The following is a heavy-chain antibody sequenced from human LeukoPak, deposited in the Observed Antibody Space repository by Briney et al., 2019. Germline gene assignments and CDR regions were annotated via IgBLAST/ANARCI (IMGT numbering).Heavy chain of an antibody. CDR1: GGSISDYC. Sequence: SETLSLTCTVSGGSISDYCWDWIRQPPGKGLEWIGYVCHTGSTNSNPSLKSRVTLSVDTSKNQFSLRLTSVTAADTAVYFCAREMTYTGGWGPFDYWGPGALLTVSS. V-gene: IGHV4-59*01. CDR3: AREMTYTGGWGPFDY. CDR2: VCHTGST. D-gene: IGHD6-19*01. J-gene: IGHJ4*02.